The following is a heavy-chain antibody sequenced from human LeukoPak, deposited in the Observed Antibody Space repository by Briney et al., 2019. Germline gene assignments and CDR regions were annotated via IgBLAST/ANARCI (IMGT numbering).Heavy chain of an antibody. Sequence: GGSLRLSCAASGFTFSDNYMSWIRQAPGKGLEWVSYISSSGSTIYYADSVKGRFTISRDNAKNSLYLQMNSLRAEDTAVYYCARFNSSGWLWGDYFDYWGQGTLVTVSS. CDR3: ARFNSSGWLWGDYFDY. J-gene: IGHJ4*02. CDR2: ISSSGSTI. D-gene: IGHD6-19*01. V-gene: IGHV3-11*01. CDR1: GFTFSDNY.